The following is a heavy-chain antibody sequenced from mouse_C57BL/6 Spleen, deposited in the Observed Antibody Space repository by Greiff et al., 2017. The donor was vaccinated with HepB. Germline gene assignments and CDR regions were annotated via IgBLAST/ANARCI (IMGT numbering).Heavy chain of an antibody. CDR3: ARAYYSNYSYAMDY. D-gene: IGHD2-5*01. CDR2: INPSSGYT. J-gene: IGHJ4*01. V-gene: IGHV1-7*01. Sequence: VQLQQSGAELAKPGASVKLSCKASGYTFTSYWMHWVKQRPGQGLEWIGYINPSSGYTKYNQKFKDKATLTADKSSLTAYMQLSSLTYEDSAVYYCARAYYSNYSYAMDYWGQGTSVTVSS. CDR1: GYTFTSYW.